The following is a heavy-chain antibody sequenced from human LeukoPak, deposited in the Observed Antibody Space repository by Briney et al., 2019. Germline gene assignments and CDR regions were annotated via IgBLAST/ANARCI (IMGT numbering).Heavy chain of an antibody. CDR2: ISASGGRT. CDR1: GFTFSSYA. J-gene: IGHJ4*02. V-gene: IGHV3-23*01. Sequence: GGSLRLSCAASGFTFSSYAMSWVRQASGKGLEWVSGISASGGRTFYADSVKGRFTISRDNSKNTLYLQMNSLRAEDTAVYYCARDLGGYGDYGTNFDYWGQGTLVTVSS. D-gene: IGHD4-17*01. CDR3: ARDLGGYGDYGTNFDY.